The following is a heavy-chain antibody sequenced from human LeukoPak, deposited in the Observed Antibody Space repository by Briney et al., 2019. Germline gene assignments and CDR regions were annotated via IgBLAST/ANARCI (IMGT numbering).Heavy chain of an antibody. D-gene: IGHD5-12*01. J-gene: IGHJ2*01. CDR2: IYYSGST. CDR1: GGSISSGGYF. CDR3: ARFPYSGYDYWYFDL. V-gene: IGHV4-31*03. Sequence: PSETLSLTCTVSGGSISSGGYFWTWIRQHPGKALEWIEYIYYSGSTYYNPSLKSRVTISVDTSKNQFSLKLSSVTAADTAVYYCARFPYSGYDYWYFDLWGRGTLVTVSS.